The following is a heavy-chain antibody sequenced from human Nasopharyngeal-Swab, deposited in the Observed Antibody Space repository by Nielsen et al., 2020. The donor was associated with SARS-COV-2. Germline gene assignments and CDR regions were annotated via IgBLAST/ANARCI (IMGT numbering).Heavy chain of an antibody. CDR1: GYTFTSYG. J-gene: IGHJ4*02. Sequence: SVKVSCKASGYTFTSYGISWVRQAPGQGLEWMGGIIPLFGTANYAQKFQGRVTITADKSTSTAYMELSSLRSEDTAVYYCASSIGELELPLDYWGQGTLVTVSS. D-gene: IGHD1-7*01. CDR2: IIPLFGTA. V-gene: IGHV1-69*06. CDR3: ASSIGELELPLDY.